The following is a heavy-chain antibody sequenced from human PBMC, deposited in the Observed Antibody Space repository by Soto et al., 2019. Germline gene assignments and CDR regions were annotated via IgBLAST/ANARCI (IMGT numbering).Heavy chain of an antibody. D-gene: IGHD5-12*01. CDR1: GGSFSGYY. V-gene: IGHV4-34*01. J-gene: IGHJ5*02. Sequence: QVQLQQWGAGLLKPSETLSLTCAVYGGSFSGYYWSWIRQPPGKGLEWIGEINHSGSTNYNPSLKSRIPKSVKPSQNQFSLKLSSVTAAGKAVYYCARGARRKWFDPWGQGTLVTVSS. CDR3: ARGARRKWFDP. CDR2: INHSGST.